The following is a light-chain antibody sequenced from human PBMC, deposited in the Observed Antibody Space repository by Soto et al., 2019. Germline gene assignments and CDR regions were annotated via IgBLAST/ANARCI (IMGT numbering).Light chain of an antibody. V-gene: IGKV3-11*01. CDR2: DAF. J-gene: IGKJ1*01. Sequence: EIVLTQSPATLSLSPGERATLSCRASQSVGPYLAWYQQKPGQAPRLLIYDAFNRATGVPARFSGGGSGTDLALTISCLEPEDFALYYCQQRATWPWTFGQGTKVEIK. CDR3: QQRATWPWT. CDR1: QSVGPY.